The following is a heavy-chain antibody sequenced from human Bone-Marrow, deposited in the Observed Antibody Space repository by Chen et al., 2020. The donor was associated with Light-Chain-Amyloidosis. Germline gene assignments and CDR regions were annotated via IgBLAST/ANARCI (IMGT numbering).Heavy chain of an antibody. V-gene: IGHV4-4*02. CDR3: ARSGASGTYYANWLDP. D-gene: IGHD1-26*01. CDR2: IYYTGDT. CDR1: GGYISSSHW. Sequence: QVQLQDSGPGLVKPSGTLSLTCGVSGGYISSSHWWIWVRQTPGKGLEWIGEIYYTGDTNYNPSLKSRVTMSVDNSRNQFSLNLRSVTAADTAVYYCARSGASGTYYANWLDPWGQGTLVTVSS. J-gene: IGHJ5*02.